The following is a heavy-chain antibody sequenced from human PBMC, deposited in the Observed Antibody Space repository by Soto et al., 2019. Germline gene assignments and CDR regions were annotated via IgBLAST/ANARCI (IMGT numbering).Heavy chain of an antibody. CDR2: INPNSGGT. Sequence: ASVKVSCKASGYTFTGYYMHWVRQAPGQGLEWMGWINPNSGGTNYAQKFQGRVTMTRDTSISTAYMELSRLRSDDTAVYYCARAGSDYYYYYGMDVWGQGTTVTVSS. D-gene: IGHD3-10*01. J-gene: IGHJ6*02. CDR1: GYTFTGYY. V-gene: IGHV1-2*02. CDR3: ARAGSDYYYYYGMDV.